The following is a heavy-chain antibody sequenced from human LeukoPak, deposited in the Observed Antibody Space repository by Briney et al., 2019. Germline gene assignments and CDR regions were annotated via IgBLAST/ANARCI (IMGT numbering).Heavy chain of an antibody. CDR2: INPDTGGT. J-gene: IGHJ4*02. CDR3: TRPEYKYGYVLDY. CDR1: GYPFTGHI. D-gene: IGHD5-18*01. V-gene: IGHV1-2*02. Sequence: GASVKVSCKASGYPFTGHIMHWVRQAPGQGLEWMGWINPDTGGTNYAQNFQGRVTMTRDTSISTAYMELPRLTSDDTAVYYCTRPEYKYGYVLDYWGQGTLVTVSS.